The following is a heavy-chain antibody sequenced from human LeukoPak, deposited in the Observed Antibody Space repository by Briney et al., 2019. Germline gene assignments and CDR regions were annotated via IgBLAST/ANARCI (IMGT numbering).Heavy chain of an antibody. J-gene: IGHJ3*02. Sequence: ASVTVSFKASGYTFTSYDINWVRQATGQGLEWMGWMNPNSGNTGYAQKFQGRVTMTRNTSISTAYMELSSLRSEDTAVYYCARSQQYYDFWSGYWGDDAFDIWGQGTMVTVSS. CDR1: GYTFTSYD. D-gene: IGHD3-3*01. CDR2: MNPNSGNT. V-gene: IGHV1-8*01. CDR3: ARSQQYYDFWSGYWGDDAFDI.